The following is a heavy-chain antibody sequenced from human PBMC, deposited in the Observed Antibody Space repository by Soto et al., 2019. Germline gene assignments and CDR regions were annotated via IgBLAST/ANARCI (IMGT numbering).Heavy chain of an antibody. Sequence: SETLSLTCTVSGGSISSDDYYWSWIRQHPGKGLEWIGYIHYSGSTFYNPSLKSRVSTSVDTSKGQFSLKLSSVTAADTAVYYCARESLAYCGGDCYSSPFDYWGQGVLVTVS. V-gene: IGHV4-31*03. CDR1: GGSISSDDYY. CDR3: ARESLAYCGGDCYSSPFDY. D-gene: IGHD2-21*02. CDR2: IHYSGST. J-gene: IGHJ4*02.